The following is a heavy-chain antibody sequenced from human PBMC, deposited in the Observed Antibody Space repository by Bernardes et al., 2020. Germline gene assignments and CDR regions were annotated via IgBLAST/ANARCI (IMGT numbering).Heavy chain of an antibody. CDR2: INPSGGST. J-gene: IGHJ5*02. CDR3: ARDLGYGDYVDWFDP. D-gene: IGHD4-17*01. CDR1: GYTFTSYY. V-gene: IGHV1-46*01. Sequence: ASVKVSCKASGYTFTSYYMHWVRQAPGQGLEWMGIINPSGGSTSYAQKFQGRVTMTRDTSTSTVYMELSSLRSEDTAVYYCARDLGYGDYVDWFDPWGQGTLVTVSS.